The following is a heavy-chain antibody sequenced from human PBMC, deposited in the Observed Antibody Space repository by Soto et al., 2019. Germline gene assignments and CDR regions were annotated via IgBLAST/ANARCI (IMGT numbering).Heavy chain of an antibody. J-gene: IGHJ4*02. D-gene: IGHD4-17*01. V-gene: IGHV1-8*01. CDR1: GYTFTSYD. Sequence: QVQLVQSGAEVKKPGASVKVSCKASGYTFTSYDINWVRQATGQGLEWMGWMNPNSGNTGYAQKFQGSVTMTRNTTISTANSGLSSLRSEDTTVYYCATGPRTRPYATYGGNLFAYWGQGTLVTISS. CDR2: MNPNSGNT. CDR3: ATGPRTRPYATYGGNLFAY.